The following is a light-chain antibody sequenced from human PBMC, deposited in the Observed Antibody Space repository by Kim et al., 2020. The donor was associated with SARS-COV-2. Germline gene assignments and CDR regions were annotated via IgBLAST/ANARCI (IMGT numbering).Light chain of an antibody. Sequence: SASVGDRVTITCRASQNIKKFLNWFQQSPGKPPKLLIYDASTLETGVPSRFIVGGSGTNFSLTIAALQTDDLGTYFCLQYDNLPYVFGQGTKLEI. CDR3: LQYDNLPYV. CDR1: QNIKKF. J-gene: IGKJ2*01. CDR2: DAS. V-gene: IGKV1-33*01.